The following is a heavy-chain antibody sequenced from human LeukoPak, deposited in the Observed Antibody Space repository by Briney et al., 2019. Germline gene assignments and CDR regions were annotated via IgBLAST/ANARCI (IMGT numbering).Heavy chain of an antibody. Sequence: GGPLRLPCAASGFTFSSYEMNWVRQARGKGLEWVSYISSSGSTIYYADSVKGRFTISRDNAKNSLYLQMNSLRAEDTAVYYCARVIAAAGSDYWGQGTLVTVSS. CDR2: ISSSGSTI. CDR3: ARVIAAAGSDY. J-gene: IGHJ4*02. CDR1: GFTFSSYE. D-gene: IGHD6-13*01. V-gene: IGHV3-48*03.